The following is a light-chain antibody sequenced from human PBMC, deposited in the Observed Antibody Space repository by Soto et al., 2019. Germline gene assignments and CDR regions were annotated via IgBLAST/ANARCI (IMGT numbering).Light chain of an antibody. J-gene: IGLJ1*01. CDR2: DVN. V-gene: IGLV2-18*02. CDR1: SSDIGSYNR. Sequence: QSALTQPPSVSGSPGQSVTISCTGTSSDIGSYNRVSWYQQPPGAAPKLMICDVNNRPSGVPERFSGSKSGNTASLTIFGLQAEDEADYYCTSFTTGDTYVVGTGTKRTVL. CDR3: TSFTTGDTYV.